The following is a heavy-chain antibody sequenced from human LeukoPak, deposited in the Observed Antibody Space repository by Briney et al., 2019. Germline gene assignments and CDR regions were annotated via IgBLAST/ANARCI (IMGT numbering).Heavy chain of an antibody. CDR3: AREGDWCTSTTCYIEAEAFDI. D-gene: IGHD2-2*02. CDR1: GGSISSGIYY. J-gene: IGHJ3*02. Sequence: PSETLSLTCTVSGGSISSGIYYWSWIRQPPGKGLEWIGYIYYSGSTYYNPSLKSRVTISLDTSKNQFSLKLSSVTAADTAVYYCAREGDWCTSTTCYIEAEAFDIWGQGTMVTVSS. V-gene: IGHV4-30-4*08. CDR2: IYYSGST.